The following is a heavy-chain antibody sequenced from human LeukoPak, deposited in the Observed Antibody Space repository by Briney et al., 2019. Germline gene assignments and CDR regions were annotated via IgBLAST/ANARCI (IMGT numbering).Heavy chain of an antibody. D-gene: IGHD2-21*02. J-gene: IGHJ4*02. V-gene: IGHV3-33*01. Sequence: GGSLRLSCAASGFTFSSYGMHWVRQAPGKGLEGVAVIWYDGSNKYYADSVKGRFTISRDNSKNTLYLQMNSLRAEDTAVYYCARAAYCGGDCYPLDYWGQGTLVTVSS. CDR2: IWYDGSNK. CDR3: ARAAYCGGDCYPLDY. CDR1: GFTFSSYG.